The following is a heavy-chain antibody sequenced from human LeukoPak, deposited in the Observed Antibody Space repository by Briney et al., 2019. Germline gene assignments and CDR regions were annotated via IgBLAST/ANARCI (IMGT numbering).Heavy chain of an antibody. CDR3: AREFRIAAAGRELNWFDP. CDR2: IYHSGST. V-gene: IGHV4-4*02. J-gene: IGHJ5*02. CDR1: GGSISSSNW. D-gene: IGHD6-13*01. Sequence: SETLSLTCAVSGGSISSSNWWSWVRQPPGKGLEWIGEIYHSGSTNYNPSPKSRVTISVDKSKNQFSLKLSSVTAADTAVYYCAREFRIAAAGRELNWFDPWGQGTLVTVSS.